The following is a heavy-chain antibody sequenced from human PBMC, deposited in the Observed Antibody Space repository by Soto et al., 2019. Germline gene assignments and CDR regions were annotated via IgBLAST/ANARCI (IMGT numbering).Heavy chain of an antibody. D-gene: IGHD7-27*01. CDR2: IYYSGST. J-gene: IGHJ3*02. CDR3: ARVGVQRSILGDVFDI. V-gene: IGHV4-31*03. Sequence: SETLSLTCTVSGGSISSGGYYWSWIRQHPGKGLEWIGYIYYSGSTYYNPSLESRVTISVDTSKNQFSLKLSSMTAADTAVYYCARVGVQRSILGDVFDIWGQGTMVTVSS. CDR1: GGSISSGGYY.